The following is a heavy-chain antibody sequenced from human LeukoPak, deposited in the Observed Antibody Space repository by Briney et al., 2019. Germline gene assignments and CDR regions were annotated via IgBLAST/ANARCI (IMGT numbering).Heavy chain of an antibody. Sequence: SETLSLTCTVSGGSIRSYYWSWIRQPPGKGLEWIGYIYYSGSTNYNPSLKSRVTISVDMSKNQFSLKLSSVTAADTAVYYCARARNYYDSSGFYYEGDAFDIWGQGTMVTVSS. CDR1: GGSIRSYY. CDR3: ARARNYYDSSGFYYEGDAFDI. D-gene: IGHD3-22*01. CDR2: IYYSGST. J-gene: IGHJ3*02. V-gene: IGHV4-59*01.